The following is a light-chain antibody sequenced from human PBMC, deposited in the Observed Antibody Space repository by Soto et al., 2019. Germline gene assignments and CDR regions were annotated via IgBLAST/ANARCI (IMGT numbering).Light chain of an antibody. CDR3: SSYTSSSTFV. J-gene: IGLJ2*01. CDR2: EVS. V-gene: IGLV2-18*02. Sequence: QSALTQPPSVSGSPGQSVTISCTGTSSDVGSYNRVSWYHQPPGTAPKLMISEVSNRPSGVPDRFSGSKSGNTASLTISGLQAEDEGDYSCSSYTSSSTFVFGGGTKLTVL. CDR1: SSDVGSYNR.